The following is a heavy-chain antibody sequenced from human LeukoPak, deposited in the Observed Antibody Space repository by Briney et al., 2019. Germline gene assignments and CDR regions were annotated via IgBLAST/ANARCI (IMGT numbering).Heavy chain of an antibody. CDR3: AKDSGDGYNFFDY. CDR2: ISGSGGST. D-gene: IGHD5-24*01. V-gene: IGHV3-23*01. Sequence: GGSLRLSCAASGFTFSSYGMSWVRQAPGKGLEWVSAISGSGGSTYYADSVKGRFTISRDNSKNTLYLQMNSLRAEDTAVYYCAKDSGDGYNFFDYWGQGTLVTVSS. J-gene: IGHJ4*02. CDR1: GFTFSSYG.